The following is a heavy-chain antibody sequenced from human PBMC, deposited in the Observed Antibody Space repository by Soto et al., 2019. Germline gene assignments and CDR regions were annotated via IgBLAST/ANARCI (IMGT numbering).Heavy chain of an antibody. CDR1: GYSVTNYW. Sequence: EVQLVQSGAEVKKPGESLRISCEVFGYSVTNYWISWVRQTPGKGLEWMGRIDPSDSYTKYSPSFQGHVTISVDESTNTAYLQWSSLQASDTAIYYCAREFDTLGWCDPWGQGTLVTVSS. V-gene: IGHV5-10-1*03. CDR3: AREFDTLGWCDP. D-gene: IGHD3-9*01. CDR2: IDPSDSYT. J-gene: IGHJ5*02.